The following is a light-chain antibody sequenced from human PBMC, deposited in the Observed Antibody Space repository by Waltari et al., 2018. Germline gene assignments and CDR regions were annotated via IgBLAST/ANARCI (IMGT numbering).Light chain of an antibody. CDR1: QSIDIY. CDR3: QQSYSTRWT. Sequence: DIQMTQSPSSLSASVGDRVTITCRTSQSIDIYLHWYQQKEWKAPRLLIYAATHLQNGVPSRFSGSGSETDVTLTISSLQPEDFATYYCQQSYSTRWTFGQGTVVELK. J-gene: IGKJ1*01. V-gene: IGKV1-39*01. CDR2: AAT.